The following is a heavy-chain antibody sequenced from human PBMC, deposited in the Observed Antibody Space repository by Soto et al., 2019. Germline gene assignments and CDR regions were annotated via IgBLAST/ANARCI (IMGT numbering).Heavy chain of an antibody. D-gene: IGHD3-3*01. CDR3: AKATGNDFWSEIMREIDY. CDR1: GFTFSSYG. CDR2: ISYDGSNK. J-gene: IGHJ4*02. V-gene: IGHV3-30*18. Sequence: QVQLVESGGGVVQPGRSLRLSCAASGFTFSSYGMHWVRQAPGKGLEWVAVISYDGSNKYYADSVKGRFTISRDNSKNTLYLQMNSLRAEDTAVYYCAKATGNDFWSEIMREIDYWGQGTLVTVSS.